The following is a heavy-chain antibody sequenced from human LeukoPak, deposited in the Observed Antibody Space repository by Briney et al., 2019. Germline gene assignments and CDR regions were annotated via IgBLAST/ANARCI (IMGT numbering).Heavy chain of an antibody. D-gene: IGHD3-22*01. J-gene: IGHJ4*02. CDR3: AKDPRHQDSSGYYPNYFDY. Sequence: GGSLRLSCAASGFTFSSYEMNWVRQAPGKGLEWVSYISSSGSTIYYADSVKGRFTISRDNSKNTLYLQMSSLRAEDTAVYYCAKDPRHQDSSGYYPNYFDYWGQGTLVTVSS. V-gene: IGHV3-48*03. CDR1: GFTFSSYE. CDR2: ISSSGSTI.